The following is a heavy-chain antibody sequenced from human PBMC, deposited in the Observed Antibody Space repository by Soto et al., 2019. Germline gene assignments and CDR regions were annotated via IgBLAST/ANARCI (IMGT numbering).Heavy chain of an antibody. CDR1: GFTFSYYY. D-gene: IGHD2-2*01. V-gene: IGHV3-11*06. CDR2: ISSSSSYT. Sequence: GGSLRLSCAASGFTFSYYYMSWIRQAPGKGLEWVSYISSSSSYTNYADSVKGRFTISRDNAKNSLYLQMNSLRAEDTAVYYCARDRDIVVVPAAISYGMDVWGQGTTVTVSS. CDR3: ARDRDIVVVPAAISYGMDV. J-gene: IGHJ6*02.